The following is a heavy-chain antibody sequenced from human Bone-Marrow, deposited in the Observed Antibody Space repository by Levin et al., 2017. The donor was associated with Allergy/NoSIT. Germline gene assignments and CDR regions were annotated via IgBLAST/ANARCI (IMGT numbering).Heavy chain of an antibody. J-gene: IGHJ4*02. CDR1: GFTFSSYW. V-gene: IGHV3-74*01. CDR3: ARVLKYCSGGSCYPTYFDY. Sequence: GESLKISCAASGFTFSSYWMHWVRQAPGKGLVWVSRINSDGSSTSYADSVKGRFTISRDNAKNTLYLQMNSLRAEDTAVYYCARVLKYCSGGSCYPTYFDYWGQGTLVTVSS. D-gene: IGHD2-15*01. CDR2: INSDGSST.